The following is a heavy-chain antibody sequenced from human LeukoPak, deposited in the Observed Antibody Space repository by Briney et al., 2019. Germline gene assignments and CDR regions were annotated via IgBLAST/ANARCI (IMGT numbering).Heavy chain of an antibody. D-gene: IGHD3-10*01. V-gene: IGHV4-30-4*01. CDR2: IYYSGTT. J-gene: IGHJ4*02. Sequence: SQTLSLTRTVSGGSISSGDYYWRWIRHPPGKGLEWMVYIYYSGTTYYHPSLKSRVPISANTSKNQFSLKLRSVTAPDTAVYYCDSRYGSGSPFDYWGQGTLVTVSS. CDR3: DSRYGSGSPFDY. CDR1: GGSISSGDYY.